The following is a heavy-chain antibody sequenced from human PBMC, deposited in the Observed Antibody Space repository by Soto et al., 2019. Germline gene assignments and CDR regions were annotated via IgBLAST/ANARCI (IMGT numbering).Heavy chain of an antibody. CDR2: ISDSGST. D-gene: IGHD3-22*01. CDR3: ARRDRSGFSYWLDT. V-gene: IGHV4-31*03. CDR1: GGSISDGYY. J-gene: IGHJ5*02. Sequence: SETLSLTCTVSGGSISDGYYWSWIRQHPGKGLKWIGSISDSGSTSYNPSLKSRLTISVDTSKNQFSLNLRSVTAADTAVYYCARRDRSGFSYWLDTWGQGTLVTVSS.